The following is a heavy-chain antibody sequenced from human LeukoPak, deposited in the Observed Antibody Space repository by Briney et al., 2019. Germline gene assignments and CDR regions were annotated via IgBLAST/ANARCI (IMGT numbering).Heavy chain of an antibody. J-gene: IGHJ4*02. CDR3: ARQGSYSSGWYVVYY. CDR1: GGSLSSSSYY. Sequence: PSETLSLTCTVSGGSLSSSSYYWGWIRQPPGKGLEWIGSIYYSGSTYYNPSLKSRVTISVDTSKNQFSLKLSSVTAADTAVYYCARQGSYSSGWYVVYYWGQGTLVTVSS. D-gene: IGHD6-19*01. V-gene: IGHV4-39*01. CDR2: IYYSGST.